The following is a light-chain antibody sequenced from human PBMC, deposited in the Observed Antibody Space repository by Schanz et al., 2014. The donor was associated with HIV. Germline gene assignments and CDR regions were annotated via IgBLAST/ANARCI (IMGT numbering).Light chain of an antibody. CDR2: DVT. J-gene: IGLJ1*01. V-gene: IGLV2-14*03. CDR3: NSYSHSNTYV. Sequence: QSVLTQPASESGSPGQSITISCTGTSSDVGADNSVSWYQQHPGRAPRLLVYDVTYRPSGVSNRFSGSKSGNTASLTISGLQPEDEADYYCNSYSHSNTYVFGSGTKLTV. CDR1: SSDVGADNS.